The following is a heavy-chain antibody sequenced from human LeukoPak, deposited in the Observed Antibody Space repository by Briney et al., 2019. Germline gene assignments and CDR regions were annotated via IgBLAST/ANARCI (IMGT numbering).Heavy chain of an antibody. Sequence: PGGSLRLSCAASGFTFSTYWMHWVRQAPGKGLVWVARIKGDGNSTIYADSVKGRFTTSRDNSKNTLYLQTSSLRAEDTAVYYCARASTTVPNLLDHWGRGTLVTVSS. CDR2: IKGDGNST. CDR3: ARASTTVPNLLDH. V-gene: IGHV3-74*01. CDR1: GFTFSTYW. D-gene: IGHD4-17*01. J-gene: IGHJ4*02.